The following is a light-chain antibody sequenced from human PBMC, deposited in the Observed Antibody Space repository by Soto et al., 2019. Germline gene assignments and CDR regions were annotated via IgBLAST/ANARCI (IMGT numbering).Light chain of an antibody. CDR3: SSYTSSNTVV. Sequence: QSALTQPASVSRSPGQSITISCTGTSSDVGGYNYVSWYQQHPGKAPKLMIYEVSNRPSGVSNRFSASKSGNTASLTISGLQAEDEADYYCSSYTSSNTVVFGGGTKLTVL. CDR2: EVS. J-gene: IGLJ2*01. CDR1: SSDVGGYNY. V-gene: IGLV2-14*01.